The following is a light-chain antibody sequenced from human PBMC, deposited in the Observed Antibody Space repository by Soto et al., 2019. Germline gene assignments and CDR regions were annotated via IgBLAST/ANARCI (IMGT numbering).Light chain of an antibody. CDR2: TTS. CDR3: AVWDDSLNGPV. Sequence: QSVVTQPPSVSGTPGQGVIISCSNVGRHEVSWYQQVPGMAPKLLIHTTSQRPSGVPGRVSGSKSGTSASLAISGLQSDDEADYYCAVWDDSLNGPVFGGGTKLTVL. CDR1: NVGRHE. J-gene: IGLJ2*01. V-gene: IGLV1-44*01.